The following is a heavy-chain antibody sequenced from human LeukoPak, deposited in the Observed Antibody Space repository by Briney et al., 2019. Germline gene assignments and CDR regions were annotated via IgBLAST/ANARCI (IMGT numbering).Heavy chain of an antibody. Sequence: SETLSLTCTVSGGSISSGGYYWSWIRQPPGKGLEWIGYIYQSGSTYYTPSLESRVTISVDTSKNQFSLKLSSVTAADTAVYYCAGDRRAYDAFDIWGQGTMVTVSS. D-gene: IGHD5-12*01. V-gene: IGHV4-30-2*02. J-gene: IGHJ3*02. CDR3: AGDRRAYDAFDI. CDR1: GGSISSGGYY. CDR2: IYQSGST.